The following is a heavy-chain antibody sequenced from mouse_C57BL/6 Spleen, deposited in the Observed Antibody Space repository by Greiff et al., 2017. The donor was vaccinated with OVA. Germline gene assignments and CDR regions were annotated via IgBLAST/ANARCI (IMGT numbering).Heavy chain of an antibody. Sequence: QVQLKQSGAELVRPGASVTLSCKASGYTFPDYEMHWVKQTPVHGLEWIGAIDPETGGTAYNQKFKGKAILTADKSSSTSYMELRSLTSEDSAVYYCFYGTLFAYWGQGTLVTVSA. J-gene: IGHJ3*01. V-gene: IGHV1-15*01. D-gene: IGHD2-1*01. CDR2: IDPETGGT. CDR3: FYGTLFAY. CDR1: GYTFPDYE.